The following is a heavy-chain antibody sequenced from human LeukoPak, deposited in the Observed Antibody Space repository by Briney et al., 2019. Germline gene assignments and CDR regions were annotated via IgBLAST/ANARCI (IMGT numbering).Heavy chain of an antibody. CDR2: IYSGGST. J-gene: IGHJ6*03. D-gene: IGHD6-19*01. CDR1: EFSVGSNY. V-gene: IGHV3-53*05. CDR3: ARVGQWHLGRYYMDV. Sequence: GGSLRLSCAASEFSVGSNYMTWVRQAPGKGLEWVSLIYSGGSTYYADSVKGRFTISRDNSKNTPYLQMNSLRSDDTAVYYCARVGQWHLGRYYMDVWGKGTTVTVSS.